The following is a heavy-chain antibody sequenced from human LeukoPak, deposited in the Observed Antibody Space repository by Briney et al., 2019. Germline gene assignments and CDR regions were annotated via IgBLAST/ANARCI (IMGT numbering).Heavy chain of an antibody. Sequence: GGSLRLSCAASAFTFSASTMHWVRQASGKGLEWVGRIRSKTNSYATAYAASVKGRFTISRDDSKNMAYLQMNSLRAEDTAIYYCARAARALPTSWYYFDYWGQGTLVTVSS. J-gene: IGHJ4*02. D-gene: IGHD2-2*01. CDR1: AFTFSAST. CDR2: IRSKTNSYAT. V-gene: IGHV3-73*01. CDR3: ARAARALPTSWYYFDY.